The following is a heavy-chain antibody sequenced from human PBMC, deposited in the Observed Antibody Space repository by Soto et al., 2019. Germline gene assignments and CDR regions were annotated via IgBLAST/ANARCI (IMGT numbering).Heavy chain of an antibody. CDR1: GFTFNRYG. J-gene: IGHJ5*01. CDR3: AKDRDPCPVASTQDS. V-gene: IGHV3-33*06. D-gene: IGHD5-12*01. CDR2: IWYDGSNK. Sequence: QVQLVESGGGVVQPGRSLRLSCVVSGFTFNRYGMHWVRQVPGKGLEWVGVIWYDGSNKYYADSVKGRFTVSRDNSKNTLSLQMDSLRAEDTAVYYCAKDRDPCPVASTQDSWGQGTLVTVSS.